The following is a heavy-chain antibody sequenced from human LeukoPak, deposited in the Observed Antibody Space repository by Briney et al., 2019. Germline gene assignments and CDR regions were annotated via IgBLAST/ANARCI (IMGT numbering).Heavy chain of an antibody. V-gene: IGHV4-59*01. J-gene: IGHJ3*02. D-gene: IGHD1-1*01. CDR1: GASISSYY. CDR3: ARHWAETAGPYAFDI. Sequence: PSETLSLTCIVSGASISSYYWSWIRQPPGKGLEWIGYIYYSGSTNHNPSLKSRVTISVDTSKNQFSLKLSSVTAADTAVYFCARHWAETAGPYAFDIWGQGTMVTVSS. CDR2: IYYSGST.